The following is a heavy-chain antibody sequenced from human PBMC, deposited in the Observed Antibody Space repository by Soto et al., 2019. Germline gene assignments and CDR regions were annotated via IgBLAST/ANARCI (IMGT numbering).Heavy chain of an antibody. J-gene: IGHJ5*02. V-gene: IGHV4-30-2*01. CDR2: IYQSGVT. D-gene: IGHD6-19*01. CDR1: GDSYSISTYS. CDR3: AGMPYTSGLRFDP. Sequence: LSLTCHMSGDSYSISTYSWSWIRQPPGKALQWIGFIYQSGVTSYNPSLASRVSISLDRSNNQCSLKLKSVTAADTAVYFCAGMPYTSGLRFDPWGPGTLVTVSS.